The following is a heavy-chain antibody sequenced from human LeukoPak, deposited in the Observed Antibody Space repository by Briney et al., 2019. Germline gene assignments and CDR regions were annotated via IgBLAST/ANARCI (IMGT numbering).Heavy chain of an antibody. J-gene: IGHJ4*02. CDR3: TRVPSSDSSYYFDY. CDR1: GFTVSSNN. D-gene: IGHD3-22*01. CDR2: IYSGGIT. Sequence: GGSLRLSCAASGFTVSSNNMNWVRQAPGKGLEWVSVIYSGGITYYADSVKGRFTISRDNSKNTLYLQMNSLRAEDTAVYYCTRVPSSDSSYYFDYWGQGTLVTVSS. V-gene: IGHV3-53*01.